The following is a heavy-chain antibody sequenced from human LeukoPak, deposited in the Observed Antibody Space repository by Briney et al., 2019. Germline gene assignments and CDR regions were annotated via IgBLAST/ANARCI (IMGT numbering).Heavy chain of an antibody. J-gene: IGHJ3*02. CDR1: GFTFSSYA. CDR3: ARETGKTSDAFDI. V-gene: IGHV3-23*01. Sequence: GGSLRLSCAASGFTFSSYAMSWVRQAPGKGLEWVSAISGSGGSTYYADSVKGRFTISRDNSKNTVYLQMNSLRAEDTAMYYCARETGKTSDAFDIWGQGTMVTVSS. D-gene: IGHD1-14*01. CDR2: ISGSGGST.